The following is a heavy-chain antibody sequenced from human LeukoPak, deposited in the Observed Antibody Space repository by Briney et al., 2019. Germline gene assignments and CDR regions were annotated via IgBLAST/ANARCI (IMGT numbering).Heavy chain of an antibody. D-gene: IGHD3-3*01. J-gene: IGHJ6*02. CDR2: INGGSDAI. CDR1: GFTFSSYS. Sequence: GGSLRLSCAASGFTFSSYSMNWVRQAPGKGLEWVSYINGGSDAIYYADSVKGRFTISRDNAKTSLYLQMNSLRAEDTAVYYCARVDFWSGYPYYYYYYGMDVWGQGTTVTVSS. CDR3: ARVDFWSGYPYYYYYYGMDV. V-gene: IGHV3-48*01.